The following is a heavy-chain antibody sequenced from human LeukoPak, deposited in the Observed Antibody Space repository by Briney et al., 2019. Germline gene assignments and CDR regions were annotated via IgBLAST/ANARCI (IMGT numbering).Heavy chain of an antibody. J-gene: IGHJ5*02. CDR3: ARGKEWFDP. CDR1: GGSFSRYY. CDR2: ISTSGST. Sequence: KPSDPLSLPCTVSGGSFSRYYWSWLRHPAGKGLEWIGRISTSGSTNYNPSLKTRVTMSVDTSKNQFSLKLSSVTAADTAVYYCARGKEWFDPWGQGTLVTVSS. V-gene: IGHV4-4*07.